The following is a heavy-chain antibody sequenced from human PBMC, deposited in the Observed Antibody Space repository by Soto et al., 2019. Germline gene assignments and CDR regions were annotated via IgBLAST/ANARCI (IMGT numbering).Heavy chain of an antibody. J-gene: IGHJ4*02. CDR3: ARVYCSVGSCYGIDY. Sequence: QVQLVQSGDEVKKPGASVKVSCKASGYTFTSYYMHWVRQAPGQGLEWMGIINPSSGTSYAQKFQGRVTMTRDTSTSTVYMELSSLRSEDTAVYYCARVYCSVGSCYGIDYWGQGTLVTVSS. CDR1: GYTFTSYY. D-gene: IGHD2-15*01. V-gene: IGHV1-46*01. CDR2: INPSSGT.